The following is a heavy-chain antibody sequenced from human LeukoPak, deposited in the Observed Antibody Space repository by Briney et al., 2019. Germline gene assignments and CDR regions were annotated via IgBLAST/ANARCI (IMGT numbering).Heavy chain of an antibody. Sequence: GESLKISCKGSGYSFSSYWIGWVRQMPGKGLEWMGIINPGDSDTRYSPSFQGQVTISVDKSISTAYLQWSSLEAPDTARYFCATVPRIPAVGNTEYFRHWGQGTLVTVSS. CDR2: INPGDSDT. CDR3: ATVPRIPAVGNTEYFRH. CDR1: GYSFSSYW. J-gene: IGHJ1*01. V-gene: IGHV5-51*01. D-gene: IGHD6-13*01.